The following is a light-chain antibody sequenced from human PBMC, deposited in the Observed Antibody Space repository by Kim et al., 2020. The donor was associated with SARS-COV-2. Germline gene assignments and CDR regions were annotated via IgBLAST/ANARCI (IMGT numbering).Light chain of an antibody. CDR3: QVWDSSSDHPV. CDR2: YDS. Sequence: PGKTARITYGGNNIGSKSVHWYQQKPGQATVLVIYYDSDRPSGIPERFSGSNSGNTATLTISRVEAGDEADYYCQVWDSSSDHPVFGGGTQLTVL. J-gene: IGLJ3*02. CDR1: NIGSKS. V-gene: IGLV3-21*04.